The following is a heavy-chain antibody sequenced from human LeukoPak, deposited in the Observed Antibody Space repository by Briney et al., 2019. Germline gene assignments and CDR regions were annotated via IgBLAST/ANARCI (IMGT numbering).Heavy chain of an antibody. D-gene: IGHD3-22*01. CDR2: IKSDGSTT. CDR3: VRVAPLDNSGPT. CDR1: GFTFSGYY. V-gene: IGHV3-74*01. Sequence: GGSLRLSCAASGFTFSGYYMHWVRQAPGKGLVGVSRIKSDGSTTNYADSVKGRFTISRDNAKNTLYLQMNSLRAEDTAVYYCVRVAPLDNSGPTWGQGTLVTVSS. J-gene: IGHJ5*02.